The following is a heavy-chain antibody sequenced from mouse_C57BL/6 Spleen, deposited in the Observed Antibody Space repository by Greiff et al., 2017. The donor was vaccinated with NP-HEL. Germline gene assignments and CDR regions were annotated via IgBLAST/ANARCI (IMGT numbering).Heavy chain of an antibody. CDR1: GYSFTGYY. V-gene: IGHV1-42*01. D-gene: IGHD3-3*01. CDR3: ARGTGRYYAMDY. CDR2: INPSTGGT. Sequence: EVQLQQSGPELVKPGASVKISCKASGYSFTGYYMNWVKQSPEKSLEWIGEINPSTGGTTYNQKFKAKATLTVDKSSSTAYMQLKSLTSEDSAVYYCARGTGRYYAMDYWGQGTSVTVSS. J-gene: IGHJ4*01.